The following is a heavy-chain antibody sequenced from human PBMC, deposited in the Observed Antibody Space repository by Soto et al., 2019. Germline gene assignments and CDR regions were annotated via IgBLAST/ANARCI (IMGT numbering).Heavy chain of an antibody. D-gene: IGHD2-15*01. Sequence: QVQLVQSGAEVRKPGASVRVSCKASGYTFDAFDIHWVRLATGQGLELMGWMNPYTGETAYTQTFRGRVSMTRDTSVSTAYMELTSLTSEDSAIYFCVRQAGGASTPGDDYWGQGTLVTVSS. CDR3: VRQAGGASTPGDDY. J-gene: IGHJ4*02. CDR2: MNPYTGET. V-gene: IGHV1-8*01. CDR1: GYTFDAFD.